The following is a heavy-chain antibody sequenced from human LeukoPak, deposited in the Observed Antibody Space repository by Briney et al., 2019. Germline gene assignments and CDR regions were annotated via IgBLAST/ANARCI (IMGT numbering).Heavy chain of an antibody. J-gene: IGHJ4*02. Sequence: ASVKVSCKASGYSFTGYYMHWVRQAPGQGLEWMGWINPNSGGTNYAQKFQGRVTMTRDTSISTAYMELSRLRSDDTAVYYCARGGAHYYDSSGQFDYWGQGTLVTVSS. CDR1: GYSFTGYY. CDR2: INPNSGGT. CDR3: ARGGAHYYDSSGQFDY. V-gene: IGHV1-2*02. D-gene: IGHD3-22*01.